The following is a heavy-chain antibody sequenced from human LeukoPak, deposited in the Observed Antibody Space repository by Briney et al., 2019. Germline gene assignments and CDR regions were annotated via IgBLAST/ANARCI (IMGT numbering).Heavy chain of an antibody. D-gene: IGHD3-22*01. Sequence: GASVKVSCKASGYTFTSYAISWVRQAPGQGLEWMGGIIPIFGTANYAQKFQGRVTITTDESTSTAYMELSSLRSEDTAVYYCARSYYYDSSGYRGFDYWGQGTLVTVSS. CDR1: GYTFTSYA. CDR2: IIPIFGTA. V-gene: IGHV1-69*05. CDR3: ARSYYYDSSGYRGFDY. J-gene: IGHJ4*02.